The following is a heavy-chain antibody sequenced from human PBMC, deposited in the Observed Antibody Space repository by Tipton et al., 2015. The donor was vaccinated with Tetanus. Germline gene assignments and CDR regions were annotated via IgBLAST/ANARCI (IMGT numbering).Heavy chain of an antibody. CDR3: ARLFNWGSGYFFCDL. CDR2: IYPGDSDT. Sequence: VQLVQSGAEVKKPGESLNISCEGSGYSFNIYWIAWVRQMPGKGLEWMGIIYPGDSDTSYSPSFEGQVTISIDKSKNHFSLERSSGTAADTAVYFCARLFNWGSGYFFCDLWGRGTLGTVSS. J-gene: IGHJ2*01. V-gene: IGHV5-51*01. D-gene: IGHD7-27*01. CDR1: GYSFNIYW.